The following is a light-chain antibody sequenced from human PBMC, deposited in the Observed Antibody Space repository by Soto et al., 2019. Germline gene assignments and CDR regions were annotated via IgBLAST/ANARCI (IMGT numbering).Light chain of an antibody. CDR3: STYVGSKII. CDR2: EVS. V-gene: IGLV2-8*01. CDR1: SSDVGANDY. J-gene: IGLJ2*01. Sequence: SVLTQPPSASGSPGQSVTISCTGTSSDVGANDYVSWYQQHPGKAPKIMIYEVSKRPSGVPDRFSGSKSGNTASLTVSGLQAEDEADYYCSTYVGSKIIFGGGTQLTVL.